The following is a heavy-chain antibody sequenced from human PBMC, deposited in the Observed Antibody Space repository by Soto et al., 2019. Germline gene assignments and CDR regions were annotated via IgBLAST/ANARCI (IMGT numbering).Heavy chain of an antibody. CDR3: ARGPYYDSSGYYLYNWFDP. CDR1: GGSISSSNW. J-gene: IGHJ5*02. V-gene: IGHV4-4*02. Sequence: SETLSLTCAVSGGSISSSNWWSWVRQPPGKGLEWIGEIYHSGSTNYNPSLKSRVTISVDKSKNQFSLKLSSVTAADTAVYYCARGPYYDSSGYYLYNWFDPWGQGTLVTVSS. CDR2: IYHSGST. D-gene: IGHD3-22*01.